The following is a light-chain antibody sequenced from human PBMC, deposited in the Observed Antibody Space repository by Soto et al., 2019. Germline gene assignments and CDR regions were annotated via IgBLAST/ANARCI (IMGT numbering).Light chain of an antibody. CDR2: LGS. J-gene: IGKJ4*01. CDR1: QSLLHSNGYNY. Sequence: DIVMTQSPLSLSVTPGEPASFSCRSSQSLLHSNGYNYLDWYLQKPGQSPQLLIYLGSNRASGVPDRFSGSGSGTDFTLKISRVEAEDVGVYYCMQSLQTRGVTFGGGTKVEIK. V-gene: IGKV2-28*01. CDR3: MQSLQTRGVT.